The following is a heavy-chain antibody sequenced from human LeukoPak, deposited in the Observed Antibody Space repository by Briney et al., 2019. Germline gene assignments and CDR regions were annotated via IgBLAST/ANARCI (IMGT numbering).Heavy chain of an antibody. V-gene: IGHV5-51*01. Sequence: GESLKISCKGSGYSFTSYWIGWVRQMPGKGLEWMGIIYPSDSGTRYSPSFQGQVTISADKSISTAYLQWSSLKASDTAMYYCARQDGITMIVGPMDVWGQGTMVTVSS. CDR3: ARQDGITMIVGPMDV. CDR2: IYPSDSGT. J-gene: IGHJ6*02. D-gene: IGHD3-22*01. CDR1: GYSFTSYW.